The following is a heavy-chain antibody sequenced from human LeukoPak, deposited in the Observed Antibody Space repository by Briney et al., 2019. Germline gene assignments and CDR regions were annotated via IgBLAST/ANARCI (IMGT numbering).Heavy chain of an antibody. J-gene: IGHJ6*03. D-gene: IGHD4-17*01. Sequence: GGSLRLSCAASGFTFSSYSMNWVRQAPGKGLEWVSYISSSGTTIYYADSVKGRFTISRDNANNSLYLQMNSLRAEDTAVYYCARYDYGDYEDYYYFMDVWGKGTTVTVSS. CDR1: GFTFSSYS. CDR3: ARYDYGDYEDYYYFMDV. CDR2: ISSSGTTI. V-gene: IGHV3-48*01.